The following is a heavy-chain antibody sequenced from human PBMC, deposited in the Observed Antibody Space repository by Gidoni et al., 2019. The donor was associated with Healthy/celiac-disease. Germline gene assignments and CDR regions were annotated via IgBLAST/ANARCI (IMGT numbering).Heavy chain of an antibody. CDR1: VGTFSSYA. Sequence: QVQLVQSGAEVKKPGSSVKVSCKASVGTFSSYAISWVRQAPGQGLEWMGGIIPIFGTANYAQKFQGRVTITADESTSTAYMELSSLRSEDTAVYYCARVSPDYYDRSMDVWGQGTTVTVSS. CDR3: ARVSPDYYDRSMDV. CDR2: IIPIFGTA. D-gene: IGHD3-22*01. V-gene: IGHV1-69*01. J-gene: IGHJ6*02.